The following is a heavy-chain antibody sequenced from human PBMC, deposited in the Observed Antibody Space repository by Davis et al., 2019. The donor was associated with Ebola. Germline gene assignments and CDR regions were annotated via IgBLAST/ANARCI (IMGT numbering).Heavy chain of an antibody. J-gene: IGHJ5*02. Sequence: MPSETLSLTCNVPGVPINSFSWGWIRQPPGKGLEWIRYIYHTGSTNYNPSLKSRVTISVDTSKNQFSLKLSSVTAADTAVYYCARERGVRFLTRGFNWFDPWGQGTLVTVSS. D-gene: IGHD3-3*01. CDR3: ARERGVRFLTRGFNWFDP. CDR1: GVPINSFS. V-gene: IGHV4-59*12. CDR2: IYHTGST.